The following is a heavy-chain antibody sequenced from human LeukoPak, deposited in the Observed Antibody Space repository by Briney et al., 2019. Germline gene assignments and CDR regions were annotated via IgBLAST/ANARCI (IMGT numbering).Heavy chain of an antibody. Sequence: ASVKVSCKASGYTFTGYYMHWVRQAPGQGLEWMGWINPNSGGTNYAQKFQGWVTMTRGTSISTAYMELSRLRSDDTAVYYCARDHRYGSSDWWYYYYGMDVWGQGTTVTVSS. D-gene: IGHD2-15*01. CDR2: INPNSGGT. CDR1: GYTFTGYY. V-gene: IGHV1-2*04. CDR3: ARDHRYGSSDWWYYYYGMDV. J-gene: IGHJ6*02.